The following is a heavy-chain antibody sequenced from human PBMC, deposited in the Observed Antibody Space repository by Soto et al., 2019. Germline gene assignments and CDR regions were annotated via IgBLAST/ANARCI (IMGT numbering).Heavy chain of an antibody. Sequence: QVQLQQWGTGLLKPSETLSLTCGVSGESFGYYYWSWIRQPPGKGLEWIGEINHSGRTKYKSSLKSRCTISIDTSKPQFSLKLTSVTAADTAVYYCARWDYDVRDAFDIWGQGTMVTVSS. CDR2: INHSGRT. J-gene: IGHJ3*02. D-gene: IGHD3-3*01. V-gene: IGHV4-34*01. CDR1: GESFGYYY. CDR3: ARWDYDVRDAFDI.